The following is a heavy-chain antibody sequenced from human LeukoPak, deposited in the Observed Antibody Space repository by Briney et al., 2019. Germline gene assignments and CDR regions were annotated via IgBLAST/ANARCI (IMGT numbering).Heavy chain of an antibody. CDR1: GGSISSSSYY. V-gene: IGHV4-39*07. CDR3: ARWLQLLPVSGY. Sequence: PSETLSLTCTVSGGSISSSSYYWGWIRQPPGKGLEWIGSIYYSGSTYYNPSLKSRVTISVDTSKNQFSLKLSSVTAADTAVYYCARWLQLLPVSGYWGQGTLVTVSS. J-gene: IGHJ4*02. D-gene: IGHD5-24*01. CDR2: IYYSGST.